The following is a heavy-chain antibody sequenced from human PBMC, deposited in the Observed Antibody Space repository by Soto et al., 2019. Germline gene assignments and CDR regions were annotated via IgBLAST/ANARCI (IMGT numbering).Heavy chain of an antibody. J-gene: IGHJ4*02. D-gene: IGHD2-15*01. Sequence: QVQLVQSGAEVKKPGSSVKVSCKASGGTFSSYAISWVRQAPGQGLEWMGGIIPIFGTANYAQKFQGRVTITADESTSTAYMELSSLRSEDTAVYYCAGDRGGRYCSGGSCLYYFDYWGQGTLVTVSS. CDR2: IIPIFGTA. V-gene: IGHV1-69*01. CDR1: GGTFSSYA. CDR3: AGDRGGRYCSGGSCLYYFDY.